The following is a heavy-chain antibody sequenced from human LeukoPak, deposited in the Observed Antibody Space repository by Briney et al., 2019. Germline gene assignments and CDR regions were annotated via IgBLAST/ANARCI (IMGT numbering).Heavy chain of an antibody. V-gene: IGHV3-30*18. CDR3: AKDRGDSGWYLDY. CDR2: ISYDESNK. J-gene: IGHJ4*02. Sequence: GGSLRLSCAASGFTFSSYGMHWVRQAPGKGLEWVAVISYDESNKYYADSVKGRFTISRDNSKNTLYLQMNSLRAEDTAVYYCAKDRGDSGWYLDYWGQGTLVTVSS. D-gene: IGHD6-19*01. CDR1: GFTFSSYG.